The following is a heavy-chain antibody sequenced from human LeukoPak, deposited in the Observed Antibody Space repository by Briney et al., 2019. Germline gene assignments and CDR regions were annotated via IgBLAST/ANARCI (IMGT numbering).Heavy chain of an antibody. J-gene: IGHJ5*02. D-gene: IGHD5-18*01. CDR2: IYYSGST. CDR3: AREASGYSYGLYNWFDP. CDR1: GGSISSYY. V-gene: IGHV4-59*01. Sequence: SETLSLTCTVSGGSISSYYWSWIRQPPGKGLEWIGYIYYSGSTNYNTPLKSRVTISVDTSKTQFSLKLSSVTAADTAVYYCAREASGYSYGLYNWFDPWGQGTLVTVSS.